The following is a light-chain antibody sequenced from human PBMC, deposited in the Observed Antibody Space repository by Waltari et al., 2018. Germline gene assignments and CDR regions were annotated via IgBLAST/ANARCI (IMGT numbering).Light chain of an antibody. CDR1: NLGSKS. V-gene: IGLV3-21*02. J-gene: IGLJ3*02. CDR2: DDR. Sequence: SYVLPQPPSVSVAPGQTASITCGGNNLGSKSVHWYQQKPGQAPVLVVYDDRGRPSGVPERYSGSKSGNTATLSISGVEAGDEADYFCQVWDSSSDHWVFGGGTKLTAL. CDR3: QVWDSSSDHWV.